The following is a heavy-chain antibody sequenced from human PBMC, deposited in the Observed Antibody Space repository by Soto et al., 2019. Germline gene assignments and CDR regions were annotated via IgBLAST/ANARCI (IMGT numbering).Heavy chain of an antibody. Sequence: GGSLRLSCAASGFTFSSYAMSWVRQAPGKGLEWVSAISGSGGSTYYADSVKGRFTISRDNSKNTLYLQMNSLRAEDTAVYYCAKPTPNFYCGGDCHERWGQGTLVTVSS. CDR2: ISGSGGST. V-gene: IGHV3-23*01. CDR1: GFTFSSYA. CDR3: AKPTPNFYCGGDCHER. D-gene: IGHD2-21*02. J-gene: IGHJ4*02.